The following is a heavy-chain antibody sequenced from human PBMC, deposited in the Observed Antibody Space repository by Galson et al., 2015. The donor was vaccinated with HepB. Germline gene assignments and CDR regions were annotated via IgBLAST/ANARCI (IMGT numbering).Heavy chain of an antibody. J-gene: IGHJ5*02. D-gene: IGHD3-10*01. V-gene: IGHV1-46*01. Sequence: SVKVSCKASGYTFTSYYMHWVRQAPGQGLEWMGIINPSGGSTSYAQKFQGRVTMTRDTSTSTVYMELSSLRSEDTAVYYCARANGSGRVWFDPWGQGTLVTVSS. CDR2: INPSGGST. CDR1: GYTFTSYY. CDR3: ARANGSGRVWFDP.